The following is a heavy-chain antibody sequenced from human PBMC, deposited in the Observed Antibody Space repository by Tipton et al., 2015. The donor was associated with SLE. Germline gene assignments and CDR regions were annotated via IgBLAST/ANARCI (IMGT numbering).Heavy chain of an antibody. V-gene: IGHV4-61*02. CDR3: ARGQWLDPGAFDI. D-gene: IGHD6-19*01. CDR2: IYTSGST. CDR1: GGSISSGSYY. J-gene: IGHJ3*02. Sequence: TLSLTCTVSGGSISSGSYYWSWIRQPAGKGLEWIGRIYTSGSTNYIPSLKSRVTISVDTSKNQFSLKLSSVTAADTAVYYCARGQWLDPGAFDIWGQGTMVTVSS.